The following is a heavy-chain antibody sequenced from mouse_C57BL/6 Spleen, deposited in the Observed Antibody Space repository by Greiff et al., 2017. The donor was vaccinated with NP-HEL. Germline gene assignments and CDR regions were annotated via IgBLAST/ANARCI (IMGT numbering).Heavy chain of an antibody. V-gene: IGHV1-55*01. CDR1: GYTFTSYW. CDR3: AREGNGYYFDY. CDR2: IYPGSGST. Sequence: QVQLKQPGAELVKPGASVKMSCKASGYTFTSYWITWVKQRPGQGLEWIGDIYPGSGSTNYNEKFKSKATRTVDTSSSTAYMHLSSLTSEDSAVYYCAREGNGYYFDYWGQGTTLTVSS. J-gene: IGHJ2*01. D-gene: IGHD2-2*01.